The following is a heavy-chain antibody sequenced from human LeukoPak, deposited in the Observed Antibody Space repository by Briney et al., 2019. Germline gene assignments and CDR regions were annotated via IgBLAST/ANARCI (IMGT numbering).Heavy chain of an antibody. Sequence: SETLSLTCAVYDGSFSASYWSWIRQPPGKGLEWIGEINHSGSTNYNPSLKSRVTISVETSKNQLSLKLRSVAAADTDVYYCARRPYSSGNYKGAFDIWGQGTMVTVSS. CDR2: INHSGST. CDR3: ARRPYSSGNYKGAFDI. J-gene: IGHJ3*02. D-gene: IGHD3-10*01. CDR1: DGSFSASY. V-gene: IGHV4-34*01.